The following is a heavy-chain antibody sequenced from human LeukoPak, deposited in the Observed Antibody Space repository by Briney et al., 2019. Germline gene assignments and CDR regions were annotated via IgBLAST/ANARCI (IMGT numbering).Heavy chain of an antibody. V-gene: IGHV1-69*08. CDR1: GYTFTGYY. CDR3: ARDQGIGDASDI. CDR2: IIAILDTA. J-gene: IGHJ3*02. Sequence: ASVKVSCKASGYTFTGYYMHWVRQAPGQGLEWMGRIIAILDTANYAQEFQGRVTITADKSTSTSYMELSSLRSEDTAVYYCARDQGIGDASDIWGQGTMVTVSS.